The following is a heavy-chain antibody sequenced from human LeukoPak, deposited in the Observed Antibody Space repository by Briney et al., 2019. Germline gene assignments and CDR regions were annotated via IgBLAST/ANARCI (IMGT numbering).Heavy chain of an antibody. CDR2: ISSSSSYI. CDR1: GFTFSTFS. D-gene: IGHD3-22*01. V-gene: IGHV3-21*04. CDR3: AREYYDSSGSAAFDI. Sequence: GGSLRLSCAASGFTFSTFSMNWVRQAPGKGLEWVSSISSSSSYIYYADSVKGRFTISRDNAKNSLYLQMNSLRAEDTAVYYCAREYYDSSGSAAFDIWGQGTMVTVSS. J-gene: IGHJ3*02.